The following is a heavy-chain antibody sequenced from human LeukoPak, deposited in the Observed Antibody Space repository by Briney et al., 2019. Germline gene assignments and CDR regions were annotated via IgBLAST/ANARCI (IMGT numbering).Heavy chain of an antibody. Sequence: ASVKVSCKASGGTFSSYAISWVRQAPGQGLEWMGWINPNSGGTNYAQKFQGRVTMTRDTSISTAYMELSRLRSDDTAVYYCARQTSYDFWSGSFGWFDPWGQGTLVTVSS. D-gene: IGHD3-3*01. CDR1: GGTFSSYA. J-gene: IGHJ5*02. V-gene: IGHV1-2*02. CDR3: ARQTSYDFWSGSFGWFDP. CDR2: INPNSGGT.